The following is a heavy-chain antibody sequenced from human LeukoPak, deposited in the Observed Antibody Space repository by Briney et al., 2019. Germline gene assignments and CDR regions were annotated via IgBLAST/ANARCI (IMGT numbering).Heavy chain of an antibody. CDR3: AKDAQRGFDYSNSFQY. D-gene: IGHD4-11*01. Sequence: GGSLRLSCAASGFIFPDYGFHWVSQHPGRGREWQAVFWSDATYLNYGNSVKGRFFIQRDDIQNTVYLEMSSLRAEDTAVYYCAKDAQRGFDYSNSFQYWGQGSLVTVLS. V-gene: IGHV3-33*06. CDR1: GFIFPDYG. J-gene: IGHJ4*02. CDR2: FWSDATYL.